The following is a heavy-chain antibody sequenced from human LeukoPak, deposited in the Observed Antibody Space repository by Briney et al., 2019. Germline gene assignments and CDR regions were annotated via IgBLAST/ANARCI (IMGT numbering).Heavy chain of an antibody. CDR2: ISYDGSNK. CDR1: GFTFSSYA. D-gene: IGHD5-18*01. Sequence: GRSLRLSCAASGFTFSSYAMHWVRQAPGKGLEWVAVISYDGSNKYYADSVKGRFTISRDNSKNTLYLQMNSLRAEDTAVYYCAKKAPSVGYSYGYGADFDYWGQGTLVTVSS. CDR3: AKKAPSVGYSYGYGADFDY. J-gene: IGHJ4*02. V-gene: IGHV3-30-3*02.